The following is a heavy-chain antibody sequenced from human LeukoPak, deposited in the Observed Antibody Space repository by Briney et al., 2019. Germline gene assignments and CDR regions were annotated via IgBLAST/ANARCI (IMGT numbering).Heavy chain of an antibody. CDR1: GFTFSSYA. D-gene: IGHD4-23*01. V-gene: IGHV3-66*01. J-gene: IGHJ5*02. CDR3: AKSVTADP. CDR2: IYSHGGT. Sequence: GGSLRLSCAASGFTFSSYAMCWVRQAPGKGLEWVSLIYSHGGTSYADSAKGRFTISRDRSKNTLYLQMNSLRAEDTAVYYCAKSVTADPWGQGTLVTVSS.